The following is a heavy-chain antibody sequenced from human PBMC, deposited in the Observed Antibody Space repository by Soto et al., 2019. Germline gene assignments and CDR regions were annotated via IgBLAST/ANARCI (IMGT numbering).Heavy chain of an antibody. J-gene: IGHJ5*02. D-gene: IGHD2-2*01. CDR2: IYYSGST. CDR1: GGSISSSSYY. Sequence: SETLSLTCTVSGGSISSSSYYWVWIRHPPGKGLEWIGSIYYSGSTYYNPSLKSRVTISVDTSKNQFSLKLSSVTAADTAVYYCARHEGYCSSTSCHPPFDPWGQGTLVTVSS. V-gene: IGHV4-39*01. CDR3: ARHEGYCSSTSCHPPFDP.